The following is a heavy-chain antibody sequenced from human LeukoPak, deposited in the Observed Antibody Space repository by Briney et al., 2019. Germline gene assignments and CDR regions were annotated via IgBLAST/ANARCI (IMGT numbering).Heavy chain of an antibody. D-gene: IGHD6-13*01. CDR1: GGSISNYW. V-gene: IGHV4-59*01. CDR3: ARGYSSSWNYFDY. Sequence: PSETLSLTCTVSGGSISNYWWSWIRQPPGKGLEWIGYVFVSGGTNYNPSLKSRVTISVDTSKKQFSLKLSSVTAADTAVYYCARGYSSSWNYFDYWGQGTLVTVSS. J-gene: IGHJ4*02. CDR2: VFVSGGT.